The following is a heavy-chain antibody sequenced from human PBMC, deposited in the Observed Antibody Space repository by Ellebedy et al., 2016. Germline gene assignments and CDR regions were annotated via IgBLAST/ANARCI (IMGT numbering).Heavy chain of an antibody. V-gene: IGHV4-61*08. Sequence: SETLSLTXTVSGDSIFNAGAYWSWIRQPPGRALEWIGYIYHTGSTKINPSLKSRVTMSVDTSKKELSLKLSSVIAADTAVYFCARGLYFDSSGYHYWFDPWGQGILVTVSS. CDR2: IYHTGST. J-gene: IGHJ5*02. D-gene: IGHD3-22*01. CDR1: GDSIFNAGAY. CDR3: ARGLYFDSSGYHYWFDP.